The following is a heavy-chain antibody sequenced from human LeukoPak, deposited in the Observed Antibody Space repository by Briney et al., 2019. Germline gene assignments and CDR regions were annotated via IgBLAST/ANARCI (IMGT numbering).Heavy chain of an antibody. CDR3: ARSGYYSKSNVDY. Sequence: TSETLSLTCAVYGGSFSGYYWSWIRQPPGKGLEWIGEINHSGGTNYNPSLKSRVTISVDTSKNQFSLKLSSVTAADTAVYYCARSGYYSKSNVDYWGQGTLVTVSS. CDR1: GGSFSGYY. CDR2: INHSGGT. J-gene: IGHJ4*02. V-gene: IGHV4-34*01. D-gene: IGHD3-22*01.